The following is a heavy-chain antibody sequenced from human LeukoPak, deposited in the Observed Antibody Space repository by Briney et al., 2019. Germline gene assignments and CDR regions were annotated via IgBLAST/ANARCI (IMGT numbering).Heavy chain of an antibody. CDR1: GGSISSYY. V-gene: IGHV4-4*07. D-gene: IGHD4-17*01. CDR3: ARSLGGSQGYGDYPYYFDY. CDR2: IYTSGST. J-gene: IGHJ4*02. Sequence: SETLSLTCTVSGGSISSYYWSWIRQPAGKGLEWIGRIYTSGSTNYNPSLKSRVTMSVDTSKNQFSLKLSSVTAADTAVYYCARSLGGSQGYGDYPYYFDYWGQGTLVTVSS.